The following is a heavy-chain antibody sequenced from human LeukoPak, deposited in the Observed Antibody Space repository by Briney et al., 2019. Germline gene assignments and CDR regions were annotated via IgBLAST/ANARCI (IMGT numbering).Heavy chain of an antibody. CDR1: GGSISSSSYY. D-gene: IGHD6-19*01. CDR3: ARHSWEQWLVDY. J-gene: IGHJ4*02. CDR2: IYYSGST. Sequence: KPSETLSLTCTVSGGSISSSSYYWGWIRQPPGKGLEWIGSIYYSGSTYYNPSLKSRVTISVDTSKNQFSLKLSSVTAADTAVYYCARHSWEQWLVDYWGQGTLVAVSS. V-gene: IGHV4-39*01.